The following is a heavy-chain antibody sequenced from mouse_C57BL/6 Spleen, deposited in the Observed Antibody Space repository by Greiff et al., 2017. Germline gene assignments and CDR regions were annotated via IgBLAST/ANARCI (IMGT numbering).Heavy chain of an antibody. D-gene: IGHD6-5*01. CDR1: GYTFTSYW. CDR2: IDPSDSYT. CDR3: ARKRPLSHYFAY. Sequence: QVQLQQPGAELVMPGASVKLSCKASGYTFTSYWMHWVKQRPGQGLEWIGEIDPSDSYTNYNQKFKGKSTLTVDKSSSTAYMQLSSLTSEDSAVYYCARKRPLSHYFAYWGQGTTLTVSS. V-gene: IGHV1-69*01. J-gene: IGHJ2*01.